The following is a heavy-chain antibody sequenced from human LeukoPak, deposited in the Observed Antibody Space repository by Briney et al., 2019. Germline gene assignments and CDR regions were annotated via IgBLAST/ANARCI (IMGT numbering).Heavy chain of an antibody. CDR1: GGSISSHY. D-gene: IGHD1-1*01. V-gene: IGHV4-59*11. J-gene: IGHJ5*02. CDR2: IYYSGST. Sequence: SETMSLTCTVSGGSISSHYWSWIRQPPGKGLEWIGYIYYSGSTNYNPYLKSRVTISVDTSKNQFSLKLSSVTAADTAVYYCARAPTTGTTRWFYPWGQGTLVTVSS. CDR3: ARAPTTGTTRWFYP.